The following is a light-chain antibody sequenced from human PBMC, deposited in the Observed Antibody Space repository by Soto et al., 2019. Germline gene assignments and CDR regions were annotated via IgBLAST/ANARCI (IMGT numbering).Light chain of an antibody. CDR2: EVS. J-gene: IGLJ3*02. CDR3: GSYTSATTWV. V-gene: IGLV2-14*01. CDR1: SSDVGAHNF. Sequence: QSALTQPASVSGSPGQAITISCSGSSSDVGAHNFVSWYQHHPGKAPKLIIYEVSNRPSGVSNRFSGSKSGNTASLTISGLQPEDEASYFCGSYTSATTWVFGGGTKLTVL.